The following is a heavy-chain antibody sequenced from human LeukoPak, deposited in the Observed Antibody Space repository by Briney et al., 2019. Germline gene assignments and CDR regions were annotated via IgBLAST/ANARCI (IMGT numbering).Heavy chain of an antibody. Sequence: LGESLKISCKGSGYSFTSYWISWVRQMPGKGLEWMGRIDPSDSYTNYSPSFQGHVTISADKSISTAYLQWSSLKASDTAMYYCARRDRTGWYDFDYWGQGTLVTVSS. V-gene: IGHV5-10-1*01. J-gene: IGHJ4*02. D-gene: IGHD6-19*01. CDR3: ARRDRTGWYDFDY. CDR1: GYSFTSYW. CDR2: IDPSDSYT.